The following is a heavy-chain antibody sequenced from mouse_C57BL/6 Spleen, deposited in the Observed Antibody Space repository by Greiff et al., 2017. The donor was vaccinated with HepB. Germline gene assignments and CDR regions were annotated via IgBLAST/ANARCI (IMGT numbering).Heavy chain of an antibody. J-gene: IGHJ3*01. V-gene: IGHV1-47*01. CDR1: GYTFTTYP. D-gene: IGHD2-13*01. CDR2: FHPYNDDT. CDR3: ERDGDYVRFAY. Sequence: QVHVKQSGAELVKPGASVKMSCKASGYTFTTYPIEWMKQNHGKSLEWIGNFHPYNDDTKYNEKFKGKAKLTVEKSSSTVYLELSRLTSDDSAVYYCERDGDYVRFAYWGQGTLITVSA.